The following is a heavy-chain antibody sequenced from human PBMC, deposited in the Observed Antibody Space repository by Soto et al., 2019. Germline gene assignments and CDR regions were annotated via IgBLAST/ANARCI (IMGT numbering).Heavy chain of an antibody. CDR3: ARGGGTTLAPLP. V-gene: IGHV1-2*02. J-gene: IGHJ5*02. Sequence: ASVKVSCKASGDTVTGYFMHCVRQAPGEGLEWMGWINPNSGATKYAPKFQGRVTMTRDTSNRTAYLELSRLTSDDTAIYYCARGGGTTLAPLPWGQGTPVTVSS. CDR1: GDTVTGYF. D-gene: IGHD3-16*01. CDR2: INPNSGAT.